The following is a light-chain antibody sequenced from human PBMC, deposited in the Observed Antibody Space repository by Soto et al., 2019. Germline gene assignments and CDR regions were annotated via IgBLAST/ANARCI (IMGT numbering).Light chain of an antibody. CDR2: DVS. J-gene: IGLJ1*01. CDR1: SSDVDGYNY. CDR3: TSYTTSSTQV. Sequence: QSALTQPASVSGSPGQSITISCTGTSSDVDGYNYVSWYQQHPGKAPKLMIYDVSNRPSGVSNRFSGSKSGNTASLTISGLQAEDEADYYCTSYTTSSTQVFGTGTKVKVL. V-gene: IGLV2-14*03.